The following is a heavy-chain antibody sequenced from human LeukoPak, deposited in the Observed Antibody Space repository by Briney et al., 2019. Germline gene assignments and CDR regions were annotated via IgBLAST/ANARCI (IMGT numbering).Heavy chain of an antibody. V-gene: IGHV1-2*02. Sequence: ASVKVSCKGSGYTFTGYYMHWVRQAPGQGLEWMGWINPNSGGTNYAQKFQGRVTMTRDTSISTAYMELSRLRSDDTAVYYCARNGDSVVVPAAEFDPWGQGTLVTVSS. J-gene: IGHJ5*02. CDR1: GYTFTGYY. CDR2: INPNSGGT. D-gene: IGHD2-2*01. CDR3: ARNGDSVVVPAAEFDP.